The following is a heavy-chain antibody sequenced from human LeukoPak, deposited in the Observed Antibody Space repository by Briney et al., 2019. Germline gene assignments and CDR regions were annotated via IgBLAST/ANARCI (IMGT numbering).Heavy chain of an antibody. CDR3: AGAAVVAATGYSYGYGSWFDP. CDR1: GFTFSSYE. Sequence: GGSLRLSCAASGFTFSSYEMNWVRQAPGEGLEWVSYISSSGSTIYYADSVKGRFTISRDNAKNSLYLQMNSLRAEDTAVYYCAGAAVVAATGYSYGYGSWFDPWGQGTLVTVSS. D-gene: IGHD5-18*01. V-gene: IGHV3-48*03. J-gene: IGHJ5*02. CDR2: ISSSGSTI.